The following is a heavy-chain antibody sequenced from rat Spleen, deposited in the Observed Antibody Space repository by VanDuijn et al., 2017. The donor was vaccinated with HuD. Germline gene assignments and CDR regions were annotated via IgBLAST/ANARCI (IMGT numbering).Heavy chain of an antibody. J-gene: IGHJ1*01. Sequence: EVQLQESGPGLVKPSQSLSLTCSVTGYSITSNYWGWIRKFPGNKMEWIGHISYSGSTSYNPSLKSRISITRDTSKNQFFLQVISVTTEDTATYYCARSLSYAHFYWYFDFWGPGTMVTVSS. CDR2: ISYSGST. D-gene: IGHD1-12*01. V-gene: IGHV3-1*01. CDR1: GYSITSNY. CDR3: ARSLSYAHFYWYFDF.